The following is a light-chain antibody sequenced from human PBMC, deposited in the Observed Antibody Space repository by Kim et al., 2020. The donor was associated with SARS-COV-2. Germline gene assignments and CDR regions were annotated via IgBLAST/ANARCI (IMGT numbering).Light chain of an antibody. V-gene: IGKV1-39*01. Sequence: SASVGDTVTISCRASQSVSSHVNWYQHKSGKAPRLLIYAGSTLQTGVPSRFSGSGSGTGFTLTINGLQPEDFGSYYCQQTFSTQYSFGQGTKLEI. CDR2: AGS. CDR3: QQTFSTQYS. J-gene: IGKJ2*03. CDR1: QSVSSH.